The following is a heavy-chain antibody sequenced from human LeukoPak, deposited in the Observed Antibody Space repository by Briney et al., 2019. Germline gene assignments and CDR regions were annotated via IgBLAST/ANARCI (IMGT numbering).Heavy chain of an antibody. CDR3: ARAHYYYDSREYYFDY. J-gene: IGHJ4*02. V-gene: IGHV1-69*13. D-gene: IGHD3-22*01. CDR2: IIPIFGTA. CDR1: GGTFSSYA. Sequence: SVKVSCKASGGTFSSYAISWVRQAPGRGLEWMGGIIPIFGTANYAQKFQGRVTITADESTSTAYMELSSLRSEDTAVYYCARAHYYYDSREYYFDYWGQGTLVTVSS.